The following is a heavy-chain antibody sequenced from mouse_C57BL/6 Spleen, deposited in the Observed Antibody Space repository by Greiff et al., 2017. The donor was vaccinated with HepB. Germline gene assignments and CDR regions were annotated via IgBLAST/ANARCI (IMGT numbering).Heavy chain of an antibody. CDR3: ARKGYSNYVFAY. D-gene: IGHD2-5*01. J-gene: IGHJ3*01. CDR1: GFSLTSYG. CDR2: IWRGGST. Sequence: QVQLQQSGPGLVQPSQSLSITCTVSGFSLTSYGVHWVRQSPGKGLEWLGVIWRGGSTDYNAAFISRLSISKDNSKSQVFFKMNSLQADDTAIYYCARKGYSNYVFAYWGQGTLVTVSA. V-gene: IGHV2-2*01.